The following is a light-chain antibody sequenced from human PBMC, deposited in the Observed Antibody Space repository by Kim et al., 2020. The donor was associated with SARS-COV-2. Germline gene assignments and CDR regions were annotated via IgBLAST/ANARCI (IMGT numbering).Light chain of an antibody. Sequence: LSSSPGETATLSCRASQSVGSTYLSWYQQRPGQTPRLLIYGTSTRATGIPDRFSGSGSGTDFTLTISRLEPEDFAVYYCQQYGRAFGPGTKVEIK. CDR3: QQYGRA. CDR1: QSVGSTY. J-gene: IGKJ3*01. CDR2: GTS. V-gene: IGKV3-20*01.